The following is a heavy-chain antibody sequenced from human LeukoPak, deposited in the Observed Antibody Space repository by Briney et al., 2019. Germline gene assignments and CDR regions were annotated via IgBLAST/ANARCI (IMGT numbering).Heavy chain of an antibody. Sequence: GSLRLSCAASGFTFSSYWMSWVRQAPGKGLEWVANIKQDGSEKYYVDSVKGRFTISRDNAKNSLYLQMNSLRAEDTAVYYCARDGGSGYYHDAFDIWGQGTMVTVSS. CDR1: GFTFSSYW. D-gene: IGHD3-22*01. J-gene: IGHJ3*02. CDR2: IKQDGSEK. CDR3: ARDGGSGYYHDAFDI. V-gene: IGHV3-7*01.